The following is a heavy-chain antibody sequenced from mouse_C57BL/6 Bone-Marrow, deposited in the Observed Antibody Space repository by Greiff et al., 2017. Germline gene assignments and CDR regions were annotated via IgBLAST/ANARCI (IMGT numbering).Heavy chain of an antibody. CDR2: IYPGDGDT. Sequence: QVQLKQSGPELVKPGASVKISCKASGYAFSSSWMNWVKQRPGKGLEWIGRIYPGDGDTNYNGKFKGKATLTADKSSSTAYMQLSSLTSEDSAVYCCFVYDGYYYFDYWGQGTTLTVSS. CDR3: FVYDGYYYFDY. D-gene: IGHD2-3*01. J-gene: IGHJ2*01. CDR1: GYAFSSSW. V-gene: IGHV1-82*01.